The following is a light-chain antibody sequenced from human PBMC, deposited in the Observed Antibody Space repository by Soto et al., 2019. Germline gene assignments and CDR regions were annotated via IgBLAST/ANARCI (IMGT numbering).Light chain of an antibody. CDR3: QSYDSSLSGHYV. J-gene: IGLJ1*01. CDR1: SSNIGAGYD. CDR2: GNS. V-gene: IGLV1-40*01. Sequence: QSALTQPPSVSWAPGQRVTISCTGSSSNIGAGYDVHWYQQLPGTAPKLLIYGNSNRPSGVPDRFSGSKSGTSASLAITGLQAEDEADYYCQSYDSSLSGHYVFGTGTKGTVL.